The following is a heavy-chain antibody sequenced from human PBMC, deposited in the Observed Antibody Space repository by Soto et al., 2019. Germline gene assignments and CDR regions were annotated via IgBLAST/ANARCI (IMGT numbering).Heavy chain of an antibody. CDR1: GFPFTSYA. Sequence: GGSLKLSFEASGFPFTSYAISWVRQAPGKGLEWVSVISSSGRSTYYADSVKGRFTISRDNSRNTLYLQMNSLRAEDTAVYYCAKDSDCTSTSCYFDYWGQGT. CDR3: AKDSDCTSTSCYFDY. J-gene: IGHJ4*02. CDR2: ISSSGRST. V-gene: IGHV3-23*01. D-gene: IGHD2-2*01.